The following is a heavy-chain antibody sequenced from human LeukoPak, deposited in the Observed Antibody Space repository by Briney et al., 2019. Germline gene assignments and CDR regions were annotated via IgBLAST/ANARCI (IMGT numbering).Heavy chain of an antibody. CDR2: ISYDGTNK. V-gene: IGHV3-30*04. CDR1: GFTFSNYA. CDR3: TRGGGETSSGPLFEY. Sequence: AGGSLRLSCAASGFTFSNYAMHWVRQAPGKGLEWVTIISYDGTNKYADSVKGRFTISRDNSKNTLYLQMNSLKTEDTAVYYCTRGGGETSSGPLFEYWGQGPLVTVSS. J-gene: IGHJ4*02. D-gene: IGHD3-22*01.